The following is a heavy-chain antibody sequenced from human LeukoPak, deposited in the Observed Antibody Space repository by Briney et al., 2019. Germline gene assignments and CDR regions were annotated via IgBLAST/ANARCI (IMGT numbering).Heavy chain of an antibody. CDR3: AYYHVNEEPPTF. CDR2: ISYDGSNK. Sequence: GGSLRLSCAASGFTFSSYGMYWVRQAPGKGLEWVAVISYDGSNKYYADSVKGRFTVSRDNSKNMLYLQMNSLRAEDTAVYYCAYYHVNEEPPTFWGQGTLVTVSS. V-gene: IGHV3-30*03. CDR1: GFTFSSYG. D-gene: IGHD1-1*01. J-gene: IGHJ4*01.